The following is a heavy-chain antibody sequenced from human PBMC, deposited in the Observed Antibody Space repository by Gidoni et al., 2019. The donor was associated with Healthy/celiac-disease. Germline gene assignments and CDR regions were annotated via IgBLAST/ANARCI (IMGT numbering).Heavy chain of an antibody. CDR2: INAGIGNT. CDR1: GYTFTSYA. D-gene: IGHD2-8*01. V-gene: IGHV1-3*01. J-gene: IGHJ5*02. CDR3: ARGGDIVLMVYENWFDP. Sequence: QVQLVQSGAEVKKPGASVKVSCKASGYTFTSYAMHWVRQAPGQRLEWMGWINAGIGNTKYSQKFQGRVTITRDTSASTAYMELSSLRSEDTAVYYCARGGDIVLMVYENWFDPWGQGTLVTVSS.